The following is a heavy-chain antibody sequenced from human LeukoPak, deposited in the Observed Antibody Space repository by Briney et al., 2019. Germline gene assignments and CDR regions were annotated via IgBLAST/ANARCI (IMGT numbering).Heavy chain of an antibody. CDR3: TRHEIRSQRGTFYGMDV. CDR1: GYSFTSYW. D-gene: IGHD3-10*01. J-gene: IGHJ6*02. Sequence: PGESLKISCKRSGYSFTSYWIGWVGQMPGKGLEWMGIIYCGDSDTRYSPSFQGQVTISADKSISTAYLQWSSLKASDTAMYYCTRHEIRSQRGTFYGMDVWGQGTTVTVSS. V-gene: IGHV5-51*01. CDR2: IYCGDSDT.